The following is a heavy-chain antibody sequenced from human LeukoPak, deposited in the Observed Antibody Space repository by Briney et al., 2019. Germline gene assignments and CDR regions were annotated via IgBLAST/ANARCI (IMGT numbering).Heavy chain of an antibody. CDR2: ITSSSMYI. D-gene: IGHD1-26*01. CDR3: ARDPYNGNYGDSYYYFMDA. CDR1: GFTFSNYN. Sequence: PGGSLRLSCAASGFTFSNYNMNWVRQTPGKGLEWVSSITSSSMYIYYADSVKGRFTISRDNAKNSLSPQMNSLRAEDTAVYYCARDPYNGNYGDSYYYFMDAWGKGTTVTISS. V-gene: IGHV3-21*01. J-gene: IGHJ6*03.